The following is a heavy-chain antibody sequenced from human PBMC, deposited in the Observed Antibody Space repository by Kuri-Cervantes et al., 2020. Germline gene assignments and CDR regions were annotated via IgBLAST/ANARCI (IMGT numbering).Heavy chain of an antibody. V-gene: IGHV3-30-3*01. CDR1: GFTFNTYA. J-gene: IGHJ4*02. CDR3: ARGVGELLWGGDYFDF. D-gene: IGHD3-10*01. CDR2: VSSDGSNK. Sequence: GGSLRLSCAASGFTFNTYAVHWVRQAPGKGLEWVAVVSSDGSNKYYADSVKDRFTIYRDNSKNTMYLRMNSLITEDTAVYYCARGVGELLWGGDYFDFWGQGTLVTVSS.